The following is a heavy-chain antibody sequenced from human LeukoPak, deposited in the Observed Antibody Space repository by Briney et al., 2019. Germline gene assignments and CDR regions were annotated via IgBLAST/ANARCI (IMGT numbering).Heavy chain of an antibody. V-gene: IGHV4-34*01. CDR1: GGSFSGYY. J-gene: IGHJ4*02. CDR3: ARALNVDIVATYRDRGTRSYYFDY. D-gene: IGHD5-12*01. CDR2: INHSGST. Sequence: PSETLSLTCAVYGGSFSGYYWTWIRQPPGKGLEWIGEINHSGSTNYNPSLKSRVTISVDTSKNQFSLKLSSVTTADTAVYYCARALNVDIVATYRDRGTRSYYFDYWGQGTLVTVSS.